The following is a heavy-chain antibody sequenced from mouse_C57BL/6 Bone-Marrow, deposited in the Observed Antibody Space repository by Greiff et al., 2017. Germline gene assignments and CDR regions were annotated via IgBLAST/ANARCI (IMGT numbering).Heavy chain of an antibody. CDR2: ISDGGSYT. CDR1: GFTFSSYA. Sequence: EVKLMESGGGLVKPGGSLKLSCAASGFTFSSYAMSWVRQTPEKRLEWVATISDGGSYTYYPDNVKGRFTISRDNAKNNLYLQMSHLKSEDTAMYYCARKRDYGSSYVAWFAYWGQGTLVTVSA. CDR3: ARKRDYGSSYVAWFAY. V-gene: IGHV5-4*03. D-gene: IGHD1-1*01. J-gene: IGHJ3*01.